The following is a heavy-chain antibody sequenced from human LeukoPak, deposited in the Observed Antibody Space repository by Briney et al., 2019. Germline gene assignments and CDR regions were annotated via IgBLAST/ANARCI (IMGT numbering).Heavy chain of an antibody. V-gene: IGHV4-34*01. CDR1: GGSFSGYY. J-gene: IGHJ4*02. CDR2: INHSGST. Sequence: SETLSLTCAVYGGSFSGYYWSWIRQPPGKGLEWIGEINHSGSTNYNPSLKSRVTISEDTSKNQFSLKLSSVTAADTAVYYCASRWELVDRTTDYWGQGTLVTVSS. D-gene: IGHD2-8*02. CDR3: ASRWELVDRTTDY.